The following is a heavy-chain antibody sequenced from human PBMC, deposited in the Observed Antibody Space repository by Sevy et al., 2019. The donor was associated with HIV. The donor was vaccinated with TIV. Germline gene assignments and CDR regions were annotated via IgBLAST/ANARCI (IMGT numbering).Heavy chain of an antibody. Sequence: ASVKVSCKASGYTFTGYYMHWVRQAPGQGLEWMGWINPNSGGTNYAQKFQGRVTMTRDTSISTAYMELGRLRSDDTAVYYCARGSMVRGVRVDAFDIWGQGTMVTVSS. CDR3: ARGSMVRGVRVDAFDI. J-gene: IGHJ3*02. CDR2: INPNSGGT. CDR1: GYTFTGYY. V-gene: IGHV1-2*02. D-gene: IGHD3-10*01.